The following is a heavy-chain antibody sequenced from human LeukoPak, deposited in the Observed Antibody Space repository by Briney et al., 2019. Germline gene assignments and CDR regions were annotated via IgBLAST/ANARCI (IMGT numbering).Heavy chain of an antibody. CDR2: IYHSGST. D-gene: IGHD4-17*01. CDR3: ARDSRDDYGDYDAFDI. V-gene: IGHV4-31*03. J-gene: IGHJ3*02. CDR1: GGSLSSGGYY. Sequence: SETLSLTCTVSGGSLSSGGYYWSWIRQYPEKGLEWIGYIYHSGSTYYNPSLQSRVSISLDMSRNQFSLKLTSVTAADTAVYYCARDSRDDYGDYDAFDIWGQGTMVTVSS.